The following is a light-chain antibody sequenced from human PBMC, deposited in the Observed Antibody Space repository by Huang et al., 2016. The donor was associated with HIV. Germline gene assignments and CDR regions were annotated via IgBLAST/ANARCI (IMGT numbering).Light chain of an antibody. CDR3: QRYGSA. J-gene: IGKJ1*01. Sequence: EVVLTQSPGTLSLSPGERATLSCRASQSVRDSYTSWYQHKPGQAPRLLMYGTFRRAAGIPDRFSGSGSGTDFTLTISRLEPEDSAVYYCQRYGSAFGQGTKVEIK. V-gene: IGKV3-20*01. CDR1: QSVRDSY. CDR2: GTF.